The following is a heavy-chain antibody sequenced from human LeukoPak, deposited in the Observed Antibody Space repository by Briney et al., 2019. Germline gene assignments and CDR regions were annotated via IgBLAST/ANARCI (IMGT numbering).Heavy chain of an antibody. J-gene: IGHJ6*04. V-gene: IGHV3-74*01. CDR3: ARDHRVTYYYGMDV. CDR2: INTDGSGT. CDR1: GFTFSSYW. D-gene: IGHD2-21*02. Sequence: GGSLRLSCAASGFTFSSYWMHWVRQAPGKGLVWVSRINTDGSGTSNADSVKGRFTTSRDNAKNTLYLQMNSLRAEDTAVYYCARDHRVTYYYGMDVWGKGTTVTVSS.